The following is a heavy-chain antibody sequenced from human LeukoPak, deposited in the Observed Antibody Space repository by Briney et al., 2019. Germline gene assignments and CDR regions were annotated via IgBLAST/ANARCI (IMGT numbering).Heavy chain of an antibody. CDR3: ARDRSRILYL. J-gene: IGHJ5*02. CDR1: GFTFSSYA. Sequence: GGSLRLSCAASGFTFSSYAMNWVRQAPGKGLEWVAVTSHDGSKKYYADSVKGRFSISRDNSKSTLYLQMNSLRAEDTAVYYCARDRSRILYLWGQGTLVTVSS. V-gene: IGHV3-30*03. D-gene: IGHD2-15*01. CDR2: TSHDGSKK.